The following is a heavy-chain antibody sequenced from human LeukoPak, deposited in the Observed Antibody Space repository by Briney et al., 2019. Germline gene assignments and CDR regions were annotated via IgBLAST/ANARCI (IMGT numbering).Heavy chain of an antibody. V-gene: IGHV4-59*08. CDR2: IYYSGST. CDR3: ARALIVATIGVLFDP. D-gene: IGHD5-12*01. J-gene: IGHJ5*02. CDR1: GGSTSSYY. Sequence: SETLSLTCTASGGSTSSYYWSWIRQPPGKELEWIGYIYYSGSTNYNPSLKSRVTISVDTSKNQFSLKLSSVTAADTAVYYCARALIVATIGVLFDPWGQGTLVTVSS.